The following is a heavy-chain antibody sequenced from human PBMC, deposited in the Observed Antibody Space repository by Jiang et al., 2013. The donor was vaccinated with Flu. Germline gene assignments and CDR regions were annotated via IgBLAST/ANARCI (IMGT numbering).Heavy chain of an antibody. D-gene: IGHD3-3*01. V-gene: IGHV1-69*04. CDR3: ARSQTKLRFLEWLLSYGMDV. CDR1: GGTFSSYT. Sequence: SGAEVKKPGSSVKVSCKASGGTFSSYTISWVRQAPGQGLEWMGRIIPILGIANYAQKFRGRVTITADKSTSTAYMELSSLRSEDTAVYYCARSQTKLRFLEWLLSYGMDVWGQGTTVTVSS. CDR2: IIPILGIA. J-gene: IGHJ6*02.